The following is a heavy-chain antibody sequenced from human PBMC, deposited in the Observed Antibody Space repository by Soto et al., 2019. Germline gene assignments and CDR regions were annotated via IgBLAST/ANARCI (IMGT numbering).Heavy chain of an antibody. CDR2: IYHSGST. CDR1: GGSISSRNW. CDR3: ARGKRPSFDP. Sequence: SETLSLTCAVSGGSISSRNWWSWVRQPPGKGLEWIGEIYHSGSTNYNPSLKSRVTISVDESKNQFSLKLSSVTAADTAVYYCARGKRPSFDPWGQGSLVTASS. J-gene: IGHJ5*02. V-gene: IGHV4-4*02.